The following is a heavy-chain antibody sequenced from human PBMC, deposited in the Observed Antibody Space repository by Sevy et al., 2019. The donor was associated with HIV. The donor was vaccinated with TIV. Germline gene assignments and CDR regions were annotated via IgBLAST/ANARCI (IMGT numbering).Heavy chain of an antibody. Sequence: GGSLRLSCAASGFMFSSYGMHWVRQAPGKGREWVSFISFDAGNKYYADCVKGRFTISRDNSENMLYLQMNSLRPEDTGVYYCAKEAAGGYYYYYGMDVWGQGTTVTVSS. D-gene: IGHD3-10*01. CDR3: AKEAAGGYYYYYGMDV. J-gene: IGHJ6*02. CDR2: ISFDAGNK. V-gene: IGHV3-30*18. CDR1: GFMFSSYG.